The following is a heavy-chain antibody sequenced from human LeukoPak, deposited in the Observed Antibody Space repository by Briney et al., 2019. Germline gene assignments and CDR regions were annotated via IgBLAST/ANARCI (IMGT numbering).Heavy chain of an antibody. CDR1: GYSFTSYY. J-gene: IGHJ5*02. Sequence: GASVKVSCTASGYSFTSYYMHWVRQAPGQGLEWMGLINPSGSSTTYAQKFQGRVTMTRDMFTSTDYMELTSLTADDTAVYYCARDNSVGETAWWFDPWGQGTLVTVSS. D-gene: IGHD1-26*01. CDR2: INPSGSST. V-gene: IGHV1-46*01. CDR3: ARDNSVGETAWWFDP.